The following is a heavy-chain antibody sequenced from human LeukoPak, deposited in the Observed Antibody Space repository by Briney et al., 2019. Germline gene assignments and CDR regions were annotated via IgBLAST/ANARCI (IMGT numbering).Heavy chain of an antibody. CDR2: IKQDGSKK. D-gene: IGHD2-2*01. V-gene: IGHV3-7*03. J-gene: IGHJ4*02. Sequence: GGSLGLSCAASGFTFSSYWMTWVRQAPGKGLEWVANIKQDGSKKTYVDSVKGRFTISRDNAKNSLYLQMYSLRADDTGVYYCASQPAAADVDYWGQGTLVTVSS. CDR1: GFTFSSYW. CDR3: ASQPAAADVDY.